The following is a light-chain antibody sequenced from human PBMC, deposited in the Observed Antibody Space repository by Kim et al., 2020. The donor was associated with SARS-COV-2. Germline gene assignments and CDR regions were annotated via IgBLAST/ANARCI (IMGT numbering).Light chain of an antibody. CDR2: TTD. Sequence: RPTATRTGTGNNNNSANPGASWLQKHQGRPPTLLSYTTDRRPSAISQRFSASRSGNTASLTITGLQPEDEADYYCSAWDSSLNAWVFGGGTQLTVL. CDR3: SAWDSSLNAWV. V-gene: IGLV10-54*01. J-gene: IGLJ3*02. CDR1: NNNSANPG.